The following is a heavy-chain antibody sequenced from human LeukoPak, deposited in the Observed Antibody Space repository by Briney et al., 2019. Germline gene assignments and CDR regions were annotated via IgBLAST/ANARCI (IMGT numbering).Heavy chain of an antibody. Sequence: GGSLRLSCAASGFTFSSYAMSWVRQAPGKGLEWVSAISGSGGSTYYADSVKGRFTISRDNSKNTLYLQMNSLRAEDTAIYYCAKGSYGSGSYYSGFDYWGQGTLVTVSS. D-gene: IGHD3-10*01. CDR3: AKGSYGSGSYYSGFDY. J-gene: IGHJ4*02. V-gene: IGHV3-23*01. CDR1: GFTFSSYA. CDR2: ISGSGGST.